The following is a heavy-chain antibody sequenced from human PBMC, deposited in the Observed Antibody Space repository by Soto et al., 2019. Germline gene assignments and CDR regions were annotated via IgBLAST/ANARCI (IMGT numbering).Heavy chain of an antibody. CDR2: INGDNGNT. CDR3: AGGGVTTTTSYFEY. V-gene: IGHV1-3*01. CDR1: RYTFIGYA. Sequence: GASVKVSCKAARYTFIGYAVHWVRQAPGQRLEWMGWINGDNGNTKYSQKFQGKITITRDMSASTADMELSSLRHEDTAVYYCAGGGVTTTTSYFEYWGQGTLVTVSS. J-gene: IGHJ4*02. D-gene: IGHD3-10*01.